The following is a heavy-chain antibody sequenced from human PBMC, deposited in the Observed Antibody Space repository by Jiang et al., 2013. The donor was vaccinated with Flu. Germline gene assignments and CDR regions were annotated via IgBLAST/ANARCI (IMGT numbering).Heavy chain of an antibody. CDR2: IIPILGIA. CDR3: ARGRTGWLITSFDY. Sequence: GSSVKVSCKASGGTFSSYAISWVRQAPGQGLEWMGRIIPILGIANYAQKFQGRVTITADKSTSTAYMELSSLRSEDTAVYYCARGRTGWLITSFDYWGQGTLVTVSS. D-gene: IGHD3-22*01. J-gene: IGHJ4*02. CDR1: GGTFSSYA. V-gene: IGHV1-69*04.